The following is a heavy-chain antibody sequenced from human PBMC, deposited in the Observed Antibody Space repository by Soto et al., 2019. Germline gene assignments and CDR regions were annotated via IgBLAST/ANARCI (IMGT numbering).Heavy chain of an antibody. CDR3: ARGIWSGYYAPNYYYYMDV. D-gene: IGHD3-3*01. V-gene: IGHV3-7*01. J-gene: IGHJ6*03. Sequence: GGSLRLSCAASGFTFSSYWMSWVRQAPGKGLEWVANIKQDGSEKYYGDSVKGRFTISRDNAKNSLYLQMNSLRAEDTAVYYCARGIWSGYYAPNYYYYMDVWGKGTTVTVSS. CDR1: GFTFSSYW. CDR2: IKQDGSEK.